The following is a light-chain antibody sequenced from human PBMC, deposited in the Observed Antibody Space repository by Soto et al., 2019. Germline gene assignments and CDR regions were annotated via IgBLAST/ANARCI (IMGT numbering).Light chain of an antibody. CDR1: QTIASNF. Sequence: IVLTQSPGTLSVSPGERASLSRRASQTIASNFIAWYQHRPGQAPRLLIYNAASRATGVPARFSGSGSGTDFSLTITRVEPDDVAVYYCQQYARSPRTFGQGTKLEMK. CDR3: QQYARSPRT. CDR2: NAA. J-gene: IGKJ1*01. V-gene: IGKV3-20*01.